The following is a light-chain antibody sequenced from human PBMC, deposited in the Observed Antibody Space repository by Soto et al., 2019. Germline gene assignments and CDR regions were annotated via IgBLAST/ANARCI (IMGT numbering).Light chain of an antibody. Sequence: QSALTQPPSASGSPGQSVTISCTGTSSDVGAYSYVSWYQQHPGKAPKLMIYGVSKRPSGVPDRFSGSKSGNTASLTVSGLQAEDEADYYCSSYAGSNNFVVFGGGTKVTVL. J-gene: IGLJ2*01. CDR3: SSYAGSNNFVV. CDR2: GVS. CDR1: SSDVGAYSY. V-gene: IGLV2-8*01.